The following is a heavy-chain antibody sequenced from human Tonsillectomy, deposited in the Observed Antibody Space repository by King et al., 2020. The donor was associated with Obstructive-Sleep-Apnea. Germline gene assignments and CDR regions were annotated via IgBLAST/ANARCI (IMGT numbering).Heavy chain of an antibody. J-gene: IGHJ4*02. CDR1: GFSLSTSGMC. V-gene: IGHV2-70*11. CDR3: ARIVGCLAAAEARDY. CDR2: IDWDDDK. D-gene: IGHD6-13*01. Sequence: TLKESGPALVKPTQTLTLTCTFSGFSLSTSGMCVSWIRQPPGKALEWLARIDWDDDKYYSTSLKTRLTISKDTSKNQVVLTMTNMDPVDTATYYCARIVGCLAAAEARDYWGQGTLVTVSS.